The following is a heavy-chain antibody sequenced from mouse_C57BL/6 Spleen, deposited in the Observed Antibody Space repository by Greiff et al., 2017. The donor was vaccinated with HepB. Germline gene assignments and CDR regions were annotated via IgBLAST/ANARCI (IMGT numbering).Heavy chain of an antibody. CDR2: IDPENGDT. J-gene: IGHJ4*01. D-gene: IGHD2-4*01. V-gene: IGHV14-4*01. CDR3: SYYYDYDVYYAMDY. Sequence: VQLQQSGAELVRPGASVKLSCTASGFNIKDDYMHWVKQRPEQGLEWIGWIDPENGDTEYASKFQGKATITADTSSNTAYLQLSSLTSEDTAVYYCSYYYDYDVYYAMDYWGQGTSVTVSS. CDR1: GFNIKDDY.